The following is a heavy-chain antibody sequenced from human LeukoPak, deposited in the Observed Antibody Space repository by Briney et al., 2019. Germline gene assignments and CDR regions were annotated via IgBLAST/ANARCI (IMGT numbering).Heavy chain of an antibody. CDR3: ANDGISGIPD. CDR2: ISYDGSNK. Sequence: GGSLRLSCAASGFTFSSYAMHWVRQAPGKGLEWVAVISYDGSNKYYADSVKGRFTISRDNSKNTLYLQMNSLRAEDTAIYYCANDGISGIPDWGQGTLVTVSS. CDR1: GFTFSSYA. V-gene: IGHV3-30-3*02. J-gene: IGHJ4*02. D-gene: IGHD1-20*01.